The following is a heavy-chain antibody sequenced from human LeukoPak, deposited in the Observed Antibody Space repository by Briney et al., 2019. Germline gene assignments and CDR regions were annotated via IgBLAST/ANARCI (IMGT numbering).Heavy chain of an antibody. V-gene: IGHV1-69*05. D-gene: IGHD6-13*01. Sequence: SVKVSCKASGGTFSSYAISWVRQAPGQGLEWMGGIIPIFGTANYAQKFRGRVTITTDESTSTAYMELSSLRSEDTAVYYCARDQLDSPGYYYYMDVWGKGTTVTVSS. CDR1: GGTFSSYA. J-gene: IGHJ6*03. CDR2: IIPIFGTA. CDR3: ARDQLDSPGYYYYMDV.